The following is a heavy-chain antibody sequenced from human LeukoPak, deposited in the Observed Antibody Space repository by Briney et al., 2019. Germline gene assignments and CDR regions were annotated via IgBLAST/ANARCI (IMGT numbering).Heavy chain of an antibody. Sequence: EGSLRLSCASSGFTFSDYYMSWIRQAPGKGLEWVSHISGSSTYTNYADSVKGRFTISRDNAKNSLYLQMNSLRAEDTAVYYCARDRWGSGWYDYWGQGTLVTVSS. CDR3: ARDRWGSGWYDY. J-gene: IGHJ4*02. CDR2: ISGSSTYT. D-gene: IGHD6-19*01. CDR1: GFTFSDYY. V-gene: IGHV3-11*06.